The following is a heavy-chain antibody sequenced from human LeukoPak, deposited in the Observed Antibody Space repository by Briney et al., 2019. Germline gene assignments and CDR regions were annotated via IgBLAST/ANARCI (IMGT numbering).Heavy chain of an antibody. D-gene: IGHD2/OR15-2a*01. CDR3: ARVGEYDSFDY. CDR2: IRFDGINK. V-gene: IGHV3-30*02. Sequence: PGGSLRLSCAASGFIFSTYGMHWVRQAPGKGLEWVAFIRFDGINKNYADSVKGRFTISRDNSKNTLYLNMNSLRAEDTAVYYCARVGEYDSFDYWGQGTLVTVSS. CDR1: GFIFSTYG. J-gene: IGHJ4*02.